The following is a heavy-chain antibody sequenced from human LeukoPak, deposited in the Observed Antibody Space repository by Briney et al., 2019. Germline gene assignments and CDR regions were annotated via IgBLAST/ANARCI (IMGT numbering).Heavy chain of an antibody. V-gene: IGHV4-59*01. CDR2: IHYTGIT. D-gene: IGHD1-26*01. Sequence: SETLSLTCIVSGGSMNNYYWSWLRQPPGKGLEWIAYIHYTGITNYNPFLKSRVTISLDTSKNQFSLKLNSVTAADTAFYYCARILEGSGAAFDIWGQGTMVTVSS. CDR1: GGSMNNYY. J-gene: IGHJ3*02. CDR3: ARILEGSGAAFDI.